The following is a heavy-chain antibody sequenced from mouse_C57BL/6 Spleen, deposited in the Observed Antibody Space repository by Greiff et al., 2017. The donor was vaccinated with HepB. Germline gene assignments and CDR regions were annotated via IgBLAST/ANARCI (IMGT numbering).Heavy chain of an antibody. CDR1: GYTFTSYW. Sequence: VQLKQSGAELVRPGSSVKLSCKASGYTFTSYWMDWVKQRPGQGLEWIGNIYPSDSETHYNQKFKDKATLTVDKSSSTAYMQLSSLTSEDSAVYYCARSQTGAMDYWGQGTSVTVSS. V-gene: IGHV1-61*01. CDR3: ARSQTGAMDY. CDR2: IYPSDSET. D-gene: IGHD4-1*01. J-gene: IGHJ4*01.